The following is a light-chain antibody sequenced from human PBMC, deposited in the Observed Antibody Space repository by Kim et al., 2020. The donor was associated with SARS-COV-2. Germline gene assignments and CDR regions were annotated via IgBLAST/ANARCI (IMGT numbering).Light chain of an antibody. CDR1: QNIDNW. CDR2: STF. J-gene: IGKJ4*02. Sequence: DIQMTQSPSTLSASVGDRVTITCRASQNIDNWLDWYQQKPGQAPKILIYSTFSPQNGVPPRFSGSGSGTDVTLTINGLQPEDFATYYFQHYKYYFPFVRGTKLEI. CDR3: QHYKYYFP. V-gene: IGKV1-5*03.